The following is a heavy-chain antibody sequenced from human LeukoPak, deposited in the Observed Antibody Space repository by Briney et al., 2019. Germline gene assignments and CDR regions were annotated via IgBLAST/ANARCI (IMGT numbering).Heavy chain of an antibody. Sequence: ASVKVSCKASGYTFTSYDINWVRQATGQGVEWMGWMNPNSGNTGYAQKFQGRVTMTRNTSISTAYMELSGLRSEDTAVYYCARANDYGDYDYWGQGTLVTVSS. V-gene: IGHV1-8*01. CDR1: GYTFTSYD. CDR2: MNPNSGNT. J-gene: IGHJ4*02. D-gene: IGHD4-17*01. CDR3: ARANDYGDYDY.